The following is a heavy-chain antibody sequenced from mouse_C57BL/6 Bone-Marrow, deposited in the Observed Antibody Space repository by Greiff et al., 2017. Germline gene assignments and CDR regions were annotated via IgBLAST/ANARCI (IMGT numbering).Heavy chain of an antibody. CDR1: GYAFSSSW. V-gene: IGHV1-82*01. CDR2: IYPGDGDT. J-gene: IGHJ3*01. CDR3: ARKGGGAWFAY. Sequence: VKLMESGPELVKPGASVKISCKASGYAFSSSWMNWVKQRPGKGLEWIGRIYPGDGDTNYNGKFKGKATLTADKSSSTAYMQLSSLTSEDSAVYFCARKGGGAWFAYWGQGTLVTVSA.